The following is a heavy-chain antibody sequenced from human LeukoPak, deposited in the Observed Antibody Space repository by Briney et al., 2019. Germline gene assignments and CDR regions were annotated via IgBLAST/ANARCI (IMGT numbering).Heavy chain of an antibody. J-gene: IGHJ3*02. CDR3: AREGYCSSTSCYTLGDAFDI. V-gene: IGHV3-53*01. D-gene: IGHD2-2*02. Sequence: GGSLRLSCAASGFTVSSNCMSWVRQAPGKGLEWVSVIYSGGSTYYADSVKGRFTISRDNSKNTLYLQMNSLRAEDTAVYYCAREGYCSSTSCYTLGDAFDIWGQGTMVTVSS. CDR2: IYSGGST. CDR1: GFTVSSNC.